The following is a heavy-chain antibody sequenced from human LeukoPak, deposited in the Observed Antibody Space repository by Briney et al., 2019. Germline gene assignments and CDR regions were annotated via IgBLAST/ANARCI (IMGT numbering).Heavy chain of an antibody. V-gene: IGHV6-1*01. CDR3: ARDHMRIHPGITIFGELYDVFDI. J-gene: IGHJ3*02. CDR1: GDSVSSNSAA. CDR2: TYYRSKWYN. Sequence: KTSQTLSLTCAISGDSVSSNSAAWNWIRQSPSRGLEWLGRTYYRSKWYNDYAVSVKSRITINPDTSKNQFSLQLNSVTPEDTAVYYCARDHMRIHPGITIFGELYDVFDIWGQGTMVTVSS. D-gene: IGHD3-3*01.